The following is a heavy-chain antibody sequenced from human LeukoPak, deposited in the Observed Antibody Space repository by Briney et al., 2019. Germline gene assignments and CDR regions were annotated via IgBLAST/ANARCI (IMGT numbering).Heavy chain of an antibody. CDR1: GYSISSGYY. CDR3: ARLICGGDCYLTLYYYYMDV. CDR2: IYHSGST. D-gene: IGHD2-21*01. J-gene: IGHJ6*03. Sequence: TASETLSLTCAVSGYSISSGYYWGWIRQPPGKGLEWIGSIYHSGSTYYNPSLKSRVIISVDTSKNQFSLKLSSVTAADTAVYYCARLICGGDCYLTLYYYYMDVWGKGTTVTVSS. V-gene: IGHV4-38-2*01.